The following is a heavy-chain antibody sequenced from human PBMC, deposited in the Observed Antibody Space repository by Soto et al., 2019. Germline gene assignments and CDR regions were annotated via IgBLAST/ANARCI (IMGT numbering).Heavy chain of an antibody. D-gene: IGHD1-1*01. J-gene: IGHJ1*01. V-gene: IGHV1-69*13. CDR3: ARGWNDFPH. CDR2: IIPSLGTA. Sequence: RASVKVSCKASGGAFSSYTISWVRQAPGPGLECMGGIIPSLGTANYAQKFQGRVTITADASTSTAYMELRSLRSEDTAVYYCARGWNDFPHWGQGTLVTVSS. CDR1: GGAFSSYT.